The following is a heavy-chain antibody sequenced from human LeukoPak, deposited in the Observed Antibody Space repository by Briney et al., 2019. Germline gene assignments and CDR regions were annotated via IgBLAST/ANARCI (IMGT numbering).Heavy chain of an antibody. J-gene: IGHJ1*01. CDR2: ISWDSGNS. V-gene: IGHV3-43*01. CDR3: AKGPGAAVAKRYIQH. Sequence: GGSLRLSSAASGFTLKDYAMHWVRQVPGRGLEWVYLISWDSGNSCYADSVKGRFTISRDNSKSSLSLQMNSLRTEDTALYYCAKGPGAAVAKRYIQHWGQGTLVTVSS. D-gene: IGHD6-19*01. CDR1: GFTLKDYA.